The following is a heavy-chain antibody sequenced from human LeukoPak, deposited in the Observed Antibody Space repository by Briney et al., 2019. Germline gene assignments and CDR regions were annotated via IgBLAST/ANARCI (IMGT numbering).Heavy chain of an antibody. J-gene: IGHJ4*02. CDR3: AIVRWQQLVDFDY. D-gene: IGHD6-13*01. V-gene: IGHV3-23*01. CDR2: ISGSGGST. Sequence: GGSLRLSCAASGFIFSSYAMSWVRQAPGKGLEWVSAISGSGGSTYYADSAKGRFPISRDNSKNTLYLQMNSLRAEDTAVYYCAIVRWQQLVDFDYRGQGTLVTVSS. CDR1: GFIFSSYA.